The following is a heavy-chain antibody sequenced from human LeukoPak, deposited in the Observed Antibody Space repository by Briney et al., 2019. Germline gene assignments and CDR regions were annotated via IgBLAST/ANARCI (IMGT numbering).Heavy chain of an antibody. D-gene: IGHD3-10*01. Sequence: PGGSLRLSCAASGFTFSSYAMHWVRQAPGKGLEWVAVISYDGSNKYYADSVKGRFTISRDNSKNTLYLQMNSLRAEDTAVYYCARAKKVRGVHFDYWGQGTLVTVSS. CDR3: ARAKKVRGVHFDY. CDR2: ISYDGSNK. CDR1: GFTFSSYA. J-gene: IGHJ4*02. V-gene: IGHV3-30-3*01.